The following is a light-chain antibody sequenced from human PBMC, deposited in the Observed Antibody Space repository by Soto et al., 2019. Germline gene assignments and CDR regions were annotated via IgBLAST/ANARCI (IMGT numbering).Light chain of an antibody. CDR3: QHYDNFPHT. V-gene: IGKV1-5*01. J-gene: IGKJ2*01. Sequence: DIQMTQSPSTLFASVGDRVTITCRASQSINSWLAWYQQKSGKAPKLLIYHASNLESGVPSRFSGSGFGTEFTLTISSLQPDDFATYYCQHYDNFPHTFGQGAKLEIK. CDR2: HAS. CDR1: QSINSW.